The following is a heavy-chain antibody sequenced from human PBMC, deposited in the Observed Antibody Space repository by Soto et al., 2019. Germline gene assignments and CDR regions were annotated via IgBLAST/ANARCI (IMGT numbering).Heavy chain of an antibody. CDR2: IYHSGST. CDR3: ARAYSSGWLDY. V-gene: IGHV4-30-2*01. Sequence: SETLSLTWAVSGGSISSGGYSWSWIRQPPGKGLEWIGYIYHSGSTYYNPSLKSRVTISVDRSKNQFSLKLSSVTAADTAVYYCARAYSSGWLDYWGQGTLVTVSS. CDR1: GGSISSGGYS. D-gene: IGHD6-19*01. J-gene: IGHJ4*02.